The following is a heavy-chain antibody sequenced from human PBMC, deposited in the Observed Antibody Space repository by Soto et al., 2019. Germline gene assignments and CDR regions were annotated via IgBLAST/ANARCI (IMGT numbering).Heavy chain of an antibody. D-gene: IGHD1-26*01. V-gene: IGHV4-34*01. J-gene: IGHJ4*02. Sequence: SDTLSLTRAVYGGSFSGYYWSWIRQPPGKGLEWIGEINHSGSTNYNPSLKSRVTISVDTSKNQFSLKLSSVTAADTAVYYCARGQRLQPGRARQGANCGQGTLVTV. CDR1: GGSFSGYY. CDR3: ARGQRLQPGRARQGAN. CDR2: INHSGST.